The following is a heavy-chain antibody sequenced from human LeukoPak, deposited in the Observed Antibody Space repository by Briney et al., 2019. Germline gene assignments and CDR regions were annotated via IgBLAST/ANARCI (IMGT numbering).Heavy chain of an antibody. J-gene: IGHJ3*02. D-gene: IGHD3-22*01. V-gene: IGHV4-4*08. Sequence: PSETLSLTCSVSDDSISTYYWSWLRQPQGKGPEWMGFVYSTGHTYYNPSLKSRVTMSLDTSKNQFSLKLSSVTAADTAVYYCARRHYYDSSGYYYGDAFDIWGQGTMVTVSS. CDR2: VYSTGHT. CDR3: ARRHYYDSSGYYYGDAFDI. CDR1: DDSISTYY.